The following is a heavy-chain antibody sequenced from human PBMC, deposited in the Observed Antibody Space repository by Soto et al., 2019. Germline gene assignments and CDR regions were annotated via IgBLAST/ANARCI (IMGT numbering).Heavy chain of an antibody. CDR2: ISSSGST. D-gene: IGHD3-10*01. Sequence: PSETLSLTCTVSGGSISSSSYYWGWIRQPPGKGLEWIGSISSSGSTYYNPSLKSRVSMSVDTSKNQFSMKLTSVTAADTAVYYCTTQGFGGLHGLVDVWGQGTTVTVSS. V-gene: IGHV4-39*07. CDR1: GGSISSSSYY. J-gene: IGHJ6*02. CDR3: TTQGFGGLHGLVDV.